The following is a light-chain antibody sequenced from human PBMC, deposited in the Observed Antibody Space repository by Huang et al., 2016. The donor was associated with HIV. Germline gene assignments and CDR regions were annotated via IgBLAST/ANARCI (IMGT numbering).Light chain of an antibody. Sequence: IVLTQSPASLSLSPGERATLSCRASQSVSHYLAWYQHKPGQPPRLLIYGASRRATDIPTRFNGTGSGTDFTRTISSLETEDSSVYYCQESDTWPRLTLGGGTKVEIK. CDR3: QESDTWPRLT. CDR1: QSVSHY. CDR2: GAS. V-gene: IGKV3-11*01. J-gene: IGKJ4*01.